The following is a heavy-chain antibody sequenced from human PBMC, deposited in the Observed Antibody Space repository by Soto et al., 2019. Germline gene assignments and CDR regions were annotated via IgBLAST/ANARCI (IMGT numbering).Heavy chain of an antibody. D-gene: IGHD2-15*01. J-gene: IGHJ4*02. CDR3: AARHCSGGSCYHFYFEY. CDR1: GFTFSSSA. CDR2: IVVGSGHT. V-gene: IGHV1-58*02. Sequence: SVKVSCKASGFTFSSSAMQWVRQARGQRLEWIGWIVVGSGHTNYAQKFQERVTITRDMSTTTAYLQWSSPKASDTAMYYCAARHCSGGSCYHFYFEYWGQGTLVTVSS.